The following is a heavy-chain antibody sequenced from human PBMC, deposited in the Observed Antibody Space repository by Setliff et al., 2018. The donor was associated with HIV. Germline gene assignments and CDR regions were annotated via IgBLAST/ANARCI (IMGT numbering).Heavy chain of an antibody. CDR2: IGGHGSII. CDR1: GLIFSSYE. CDR3: AAVPWGHSSLIVDH. V-gene: IGHV3-48*03. D-gene: IGHD3-16*01. J-gene: IGHJ4*02. Sequence: GGSLRLSCAASGLIFSSYEMNWVRQAPGKGLEWISFIGGHGSIIHYADSVKGRFTISRDNAKNSVYLQMHSLRVEDTAVYYCAAVPWGHSSLIVDHWGQGTPVTVSS.